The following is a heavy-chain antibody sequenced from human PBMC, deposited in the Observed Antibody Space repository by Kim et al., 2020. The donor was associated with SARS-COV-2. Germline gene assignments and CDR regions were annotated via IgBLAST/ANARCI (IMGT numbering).Heavy chain of an antibody. J-gene: IGHJ6*01. V-gene: IGHV3-30*18. CDR1: GFTFSSYG. D-gene: IGHD2-15*01. CDR3: EKDRGYCSGGRCYGNYY. CDR2: ISYDGSNK. Sequence: GGSLRLSCAASGFTFSSYGMHWVRQAPGKGLEWVAVISYDGSNKYYADSVKGRFTISRDNSKNTLYLQMNTLRAEDTAVYYGEKDRGYCSGGRCYGNYY.